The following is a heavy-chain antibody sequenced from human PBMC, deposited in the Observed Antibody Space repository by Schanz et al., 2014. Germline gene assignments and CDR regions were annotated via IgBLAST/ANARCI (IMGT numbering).Heavy chain of an antibody. D-gene: IGHD5-12*01. CDR2: INTADTT. J-gene: IGHJ5*02. CDR1: GSTFRNYG. CDR3: AKDMNREATAPES. Sequence: EVQVVESGGDFVQPGGSLRLSCAVSGSTFRNYGMGWVRQAPGKGLEWVSAINTADTTYYADSVKGRFTVSRDNSKNTVYLHMNSLRDEDTAVYYCAKDMNREATAPESWGQGTLVVVSS. V-gene: IGHV3-23*04.